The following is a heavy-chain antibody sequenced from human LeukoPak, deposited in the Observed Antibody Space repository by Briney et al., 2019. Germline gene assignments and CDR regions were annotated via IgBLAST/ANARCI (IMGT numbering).Heavy chain of an antibody. CDR2: ISWNSGSI. CDR3: AKDGYCSSTNCDPPGWFDP. J-gene: IGHJ5*02. D-gene: IGHD2-2*01. Sequence: HPGGSLRLSCAASGFTFDDYAMHWVRQSPGKGLEWVSSISWNSGSIVYAASVKGRFTISRDNAKKSLYLQMNSRRVEDTALYYCAKDGYCSSTNCDPPGWFDPWGQGTLVTVSS. CDR1: GFTFDDYA. V-gene: IGHV3-9*01.